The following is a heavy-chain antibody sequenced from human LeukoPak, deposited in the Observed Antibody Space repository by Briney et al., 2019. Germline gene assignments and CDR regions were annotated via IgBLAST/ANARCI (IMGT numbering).Heavy chain of an antibody. D-gene: IGHD2-8*01. Sequence: SETLSLTCTVSGGSISSSSYYWSWIRQPAGKGLEWIGRMSTSGSTNYNPSLKSRVTISVDTSKSQFSLNLNSVTAADTAVYYCALIPYCTTITCYYFDYWGQGTLVTVSS. CDR1: GGSISSSSYY. V-gene: IGHV4-61*02. CDR3: ALIPYCTTITCYYFDY. CDR2: MSTSGST. J-gene: IGHJ4*02.